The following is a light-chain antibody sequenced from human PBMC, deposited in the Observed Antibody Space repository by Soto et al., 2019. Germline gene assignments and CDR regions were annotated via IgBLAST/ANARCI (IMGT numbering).Light chain of an antibody. CDR1: QSVSSN. V-gene: IGKV3-20*01. CDR3: HHYET. CDR2: GAS. Sequence: EIVMTQSPATLSVSPGERATLSCRASQSVSSNLAWYQQKPGQAPRLLIYGASSRATGIPDRFSGGGSGTDFTLTISRLEPEDFTVYYCHHYETFGQGTKVDIK. J-gene: IGKJ1*01.